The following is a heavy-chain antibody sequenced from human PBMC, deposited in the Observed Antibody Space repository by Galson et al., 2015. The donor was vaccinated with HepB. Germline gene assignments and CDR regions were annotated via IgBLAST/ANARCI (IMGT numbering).Heavy chain of an antibody. CDR3: ARDSSPRGTAEDDY. Sequence: SLRLSCAASGFTFSSYSMNWVRQAPGKGLEWVSSISSSSSYIYYADSVKGRFTISRDNSKNTLYLQMNSLRAEDTAVYYCARDSSPRGTAEDDYWGQGTLITVSS. V-gene: IGHV3-21*01. CDR2: ISSSSSYI. CDR1: GFTFSSYS. J-gene: IGHJ4*02. D-gene: IGHD2-15*01.